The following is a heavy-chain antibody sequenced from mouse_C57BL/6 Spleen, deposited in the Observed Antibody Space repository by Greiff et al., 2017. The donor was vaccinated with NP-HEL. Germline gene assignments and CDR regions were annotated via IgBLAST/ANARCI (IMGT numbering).Heavy chain of an antibody. CDR2: IYPGDGDT. CDR1: GYAFSSSW. CDR3: ARGDYDYPY. V-gene: IGHV1-82*01. Sequence: VQLQQSGPELVKPGASVKISCKASGYAFSSSWMNWVKQRPGKGLEWIGRIYPGDGDTNYNGKFKGKATLTADKSSSTAYMQLSSLTSEDSAVYFCARGDYDYPYWGQGTTLTVSS. D-gene: IGHD2-4*01. J-gene: IGHJ2*01.